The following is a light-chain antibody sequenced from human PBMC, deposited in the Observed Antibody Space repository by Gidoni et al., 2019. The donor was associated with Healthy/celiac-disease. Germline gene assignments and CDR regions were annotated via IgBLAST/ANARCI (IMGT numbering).Light chain of an antibody. Sequence: QSVLPQPPSVSGAPGQMVTISCTGSSSNIGAGYDVHWSQQLQGTAPKLLIYGNSNRPSGGPDRFSGSKSGTSASLAITGLQDEDEADYYCQSYDSSLSGWVFGGGTKLTVL. CDR3: QSYDSSLSGWV. V-gene: IGLV1-40*01. J-gene: IGLJ3*02. CDR1: SSNIGAGYD. CDR2: GNS.